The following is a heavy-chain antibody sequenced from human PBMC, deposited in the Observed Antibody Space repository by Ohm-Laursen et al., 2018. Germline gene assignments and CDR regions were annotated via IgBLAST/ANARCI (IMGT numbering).Heavy chain of an antibody. CDR1: GFTFSSYS. V-gene: IGHV3-21*01. Sequence: GSQRLSCSASGFTFSSYSMNWVRQAPGKGLEWVSSISSSSSYIYYADSVKGRFTISRDNAKSSLYLQMHSLRGDDTAVYYCARDATAGGTLGWGQGTLVTVSS. J-gene: IGHJ4*02. CDR3: ARDATAGGTLG. CDR2: ISSSSSYI. D-gene: IGHD6-13*01.